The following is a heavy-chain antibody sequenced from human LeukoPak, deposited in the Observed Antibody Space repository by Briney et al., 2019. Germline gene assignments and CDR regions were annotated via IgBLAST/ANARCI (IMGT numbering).Heavy chain of an antibody. D-gene: IGHD2-15*01. CDR1: GFTFDDYA. V-gene: IGHV3-23*01. Sequence: GRSLRLSCAASGFTFDDYAMHWVRQAPGKGLEWVSGISGSGGATYYGDSVKGRFTISRDNSKNTLYLQMNSLRAEDTAVYYCAKKLAFLATPYYFDYWGQGTLVTVSS. CDR2: ISGSGGAT. J-gene: IGHJ4*02. CDR3: AKKLAFLATPYYFDY.